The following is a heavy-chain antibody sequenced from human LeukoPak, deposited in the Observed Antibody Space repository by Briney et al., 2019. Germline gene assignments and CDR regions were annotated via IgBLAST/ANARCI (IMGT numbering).Heavy chain of an antibody. Sequence: ASVKVSCKASGYTFTSYATHWVRQAPGQRLEWMGWINAGNGNTKYSQKFQGRVTITRDTSASTAYMELSSLRSEDTAVYYCASGFMAGAYFDWLYWGQGTLVTVSS. CDR2: INAGNGNT. V-gene: IGHV1-3*01. J-gene: IGHJ4*02. CDR1: GYTFTSYA. CDR3: ASGFMAGAYFDWLY. D-gene: IGHD3-9*01.